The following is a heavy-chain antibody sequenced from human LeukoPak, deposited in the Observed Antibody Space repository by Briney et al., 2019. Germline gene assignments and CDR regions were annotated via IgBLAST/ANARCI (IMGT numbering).Heavy chain of an antibody. CDR1: GGSISSSSYY. V-gene: IGHV4-39*07. CDR2: IYTSGST. J-gene: IGHJ5*02. D-gene: IGHD2-15*01. Sequence: SETLSLTCTVSGGSISSSSYYWGWIRQPPGKGLEWIGRIYTSGSTHYNPSLQSRVTISVDTSKNQFSLKLSSVTAADMAVYYCATQNPRGYCSGGSCYSDWFDPWGQGTLVTVSS. CDR3: ATQNPRGYCSGGSCYSDWFDP.